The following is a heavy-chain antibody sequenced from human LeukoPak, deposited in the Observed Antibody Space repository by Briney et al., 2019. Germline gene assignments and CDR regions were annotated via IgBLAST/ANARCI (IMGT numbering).Heavy chain of an antibody. Sequence: GGSLRLSCAASGFTFSSYGMHWVRQAPGKGLEWVAVISYDGSNKYYADSVKGRFTISRDNSKNTLYLQMNSLRAEDTAVYYCAKGRRAGFRANPGYYFDYWGQGTPVTVSS. V-gene: IGHV3-30*18. CDR3: AKGRRAGFRANPGYYFDY. D-gene: IGHD1-26*01. CDR2: ISYDGSNK. CDR1: GFTFSSYG. J-gene: IGHJ4*02.